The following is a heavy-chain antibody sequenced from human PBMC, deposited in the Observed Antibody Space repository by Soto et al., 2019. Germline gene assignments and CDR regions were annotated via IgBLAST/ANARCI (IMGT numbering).Heavy chain of an antibody. V-gene: IGHV3-48*03. CDR1: GFTFSTYE. CDR3: TRDLPGNI. J-gene: IGHJ4*02. Sequence: PGGSLRLSCEVSGFTFSTYEMNWVRQAPGKGLEWISFIGSSGTTIYYADSVKGRFTISRDNAKSSLYLQMNSLRAEDTAVYYCTRDLPGNIWGQGTLVTVSS. CDR2: IGSSGTTI.